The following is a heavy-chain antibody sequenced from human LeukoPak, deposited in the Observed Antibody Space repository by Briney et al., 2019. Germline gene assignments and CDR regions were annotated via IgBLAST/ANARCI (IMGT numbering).Heavy chain of an antibody. V-gene: IGHV1-69*05. CDR3: AGFFYDTSGDAFDI. D-gene: IGHD3-22*01. Sequence: SVKVFCKASVPTFTSYAINWVRQDPGQGLEWMGGFIPIYGSPTYAQTFQGRVTYTTDESTYTAYLELTNLKSDDTAVYFCAGFFYDTSGDAFDIWGHGTMVTVSS. J-gene: IGHJ3*02. CDR1: VPTFTSYA. CDR2: FIPIYGSP.